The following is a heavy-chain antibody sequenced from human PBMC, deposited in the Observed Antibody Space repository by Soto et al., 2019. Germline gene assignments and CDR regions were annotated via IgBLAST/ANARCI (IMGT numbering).Heavy chain of an antibody. CDR3: AKELLRETFDY. CDR2: ISYDGSNK. V-gene: IGHV3-30*18. D-gene: IGHD1-26*01. CDR1: GFTFSSYG. J-gene: IGHJ4*02. Sequence: QVQLVESGGGVVQPGRSLRLSCAASGFTFSSYGMHWVRQAPGKGLEWVAVISYDGSNKYYADSVKGRFTISRDNSKNTLYLQMNSLRAEDTAVYYCAKELLRETFDYWGQGTLVTVSS.